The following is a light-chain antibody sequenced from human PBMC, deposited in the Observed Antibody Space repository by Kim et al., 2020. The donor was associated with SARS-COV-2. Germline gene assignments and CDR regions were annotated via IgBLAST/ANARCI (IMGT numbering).Light chain of an antibody. CDR2: LNSDGSH. CDR3: QTWGTGIVV. CDR1: SGHSNYA. V-gene: IGLV4-69*02. Sequence: SVKLTCTLSSGHSNYAIAWHQQQPEKGPRYLMRLNSDGSHSKGDGIPDRFSGSRSGAERYLTISSLQSEDEADYYCQTWGTGIVVFGGGTQLTVL. J-gene: IGLJ2*01.